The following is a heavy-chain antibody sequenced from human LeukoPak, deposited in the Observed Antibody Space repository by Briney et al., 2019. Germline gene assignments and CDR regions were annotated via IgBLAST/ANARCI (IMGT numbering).Heavy chain of an antibody. J-gene: IGHJ3*02. CDR2: TYYRSKWYN. CDR3: ARHHEEANYYDSSGYNDAFDI. D-gene: IGHD3-22*01. CDR1: GDSVSSNSAA. V-gene: IGHV6-1*01. Sequence: SQTLSLTCAISGDSVSSNSAAWNWIRQSPSGGLEWLGRTYYRSKWYNDYAVSVKSRITINPDTSKNQFSLKLSSVTAADTAVYYCARHHEEANYYDSSGYNDAFDIWGQGTMVTVSS.